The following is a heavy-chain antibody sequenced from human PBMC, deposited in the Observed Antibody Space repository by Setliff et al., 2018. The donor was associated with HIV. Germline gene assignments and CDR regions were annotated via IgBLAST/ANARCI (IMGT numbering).Heavy chain of an antibody. J-gene: IGHJ3*02. CDR1: GYTFTAFY. V-gene: IGHV1-46*01. CDR2: INPSDGFT. CDR3: ASHPAWESGI. D-gene: IGHD1-26*01. Sequence: ASVKVSCKTSGYTFTAFYIHWVRQAPGQGLEWLGVINPSDGFTTRAQKFQGRLTMTRDTSTSTVHMDLSSLRSEDTAIYYCASHPAWESGIWGQGTMVTVSS.